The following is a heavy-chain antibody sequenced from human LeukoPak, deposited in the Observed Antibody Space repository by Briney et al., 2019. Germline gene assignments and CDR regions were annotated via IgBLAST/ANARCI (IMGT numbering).Heavy chain of an antibody. CDR3: ATGRFGVVLDAFDI. CDR1: GYTLTELS. CDR2: FDPEDGET. Sequence: GASVKVSCKVSGYTLTELSMHWVRQVPGKGLEWMGGFDPEDGETIYAQKFQGRVTMTEDTSTDTAYMELSSLRSEDTAVYYCATGRFGVVLDAFDIWGQGTMVTVSS. J-gene: IGHJ3*02. D-gene: IGHD3-3*01. V-gene: IGHV1-24*01.